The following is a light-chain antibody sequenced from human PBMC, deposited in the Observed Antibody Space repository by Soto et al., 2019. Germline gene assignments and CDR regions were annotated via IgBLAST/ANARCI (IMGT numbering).Light chain of an antibody. CDR3: QHYKSYSEA. J-gene: IGKJ1*01. CDR2: KAS. V-gene: IGKV1-5*03. Sequence: DIQMTQSPSTLSGSVGDRVTITCRASQTISSWLAWYQQKPGKAPKLLIYKASTLKSGLPSRFSGSGSGTEFTLTISSLQPDDFATYYCQHYKSYSEAFGQGTKVELK. CDR1: QTISSW.